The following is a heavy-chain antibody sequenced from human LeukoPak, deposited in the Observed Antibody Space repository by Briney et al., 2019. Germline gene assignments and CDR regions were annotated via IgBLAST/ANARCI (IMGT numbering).Heavy chain of an antibody. CDR1: GFTFSSYW. Sequence: GGSLRLSCAASGFTFSSYWMHWVRHAPGKGLVWVSCINSDGSSTIYADSVKGRFTISRDNSKNTLYLQMNSLRAEDTAVYYXXXXXXXXXXXXXXXXXXXXDYYYYMDVWGKGTTVTISS. CDR3: XXXXXXXXXXXXXXXXXXXDYYYYMDV. CDR2: INSDGSST. V-gene: IGHV3-74*01. J-gene: IGHJ6*03.